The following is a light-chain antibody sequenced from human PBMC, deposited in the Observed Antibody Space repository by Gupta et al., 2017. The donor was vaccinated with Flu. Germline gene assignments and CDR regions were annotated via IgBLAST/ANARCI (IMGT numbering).Light chain of an antibody. Sequence: EIVLPQSSGTLSLSPGERSTISCRARQSVSSSYLAWYQQKPGQAPRLLTYGASSRATGIPDRFSGSGSGTDFTLTISRLGPEDFAVYYCQQYGSSPWTFGQGTKVEIK. CDR2: GAS. CDR3: QQYGSSPWT. V-gene: IGKV3-20*01. J-gene: IGKJ1*01. CDR1: QSVSSSY.